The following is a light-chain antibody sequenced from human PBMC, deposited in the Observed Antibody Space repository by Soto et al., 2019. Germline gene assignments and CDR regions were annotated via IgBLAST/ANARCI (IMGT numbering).Light chain of an antibody. CDR2: DAS. Sequence: EIVLTQSPATQSLSLGERATLSCRASQNINTYLVWYQQKPDQTPRLLIYDASKRATGIPDRFSGSGSGTDFTLSISSLAPEDFALYYCQQRSSWPRVFGGGTKVEI. CDR1: QNINTY. CDR3: QQRSSWPRV. J-gene: IGKJ4*01. V-gene: IGKV3-11*01.